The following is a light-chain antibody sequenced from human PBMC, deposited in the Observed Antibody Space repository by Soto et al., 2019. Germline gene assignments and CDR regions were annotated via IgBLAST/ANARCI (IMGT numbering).Light chain of an antibody. V-gene: IGLV2-23*01. Sequence: QSALTQPASVSGSPGQSITISCTGTSSDVGSYNLVSWYQQHPGKAPKLMIYEGSKRPSGVSNRFSGSKSGNTASLTISGLQTEDEADYYCCSYADSNVVVFGGGTKVTVL. CDR1: SSDVGSYNL. J-gene: IGLJ2*01. CDR3: CSYADSNVVV. CDR2: EGS.